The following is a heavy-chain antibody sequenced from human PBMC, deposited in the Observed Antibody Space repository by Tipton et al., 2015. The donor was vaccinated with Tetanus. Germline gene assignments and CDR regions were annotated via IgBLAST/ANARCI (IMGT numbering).Heavy chain of an antibody. J-gene: IGHJ4*02. D-gene: IGHD6-19*01. CDR1: GGSISSSSYY. CDR2: IYYSGFT. V-gene: IGHV4-39*01. Sequence: TLSLTCTVSGGSISSSSYYWGWIRQPPGKGLEWIGYIYYSGFTYYSPSLNSRLTISVDTSKNQFSLKLSSVTAADTAVYYCARQTGIGVAGTLDFDYWGQGTLVTVSS. CDR3: ARQTGIGVAGTLDFDY.